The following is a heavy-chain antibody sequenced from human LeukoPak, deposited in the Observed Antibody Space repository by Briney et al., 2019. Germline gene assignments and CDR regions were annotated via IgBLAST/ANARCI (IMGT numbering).Heavy chain of an antibody. D-gene: IGHD6-6*01. Sequence: PGGSLRLSCAASGFTFSNYWMHWVRHAPGKGLVWVSRINTDGSSTSYVDSVKGRFTISRDNAKNTLYLQMNSLRAEDTAVYYCARGKGTSYLSSFDYWGQGTLVTVSS. J-gene: IGHJ4*02. CDR3: ARGKGTSYLSSFDY. CDR1: GFTFSNYW. V-gene: IGHV3-74*01. CDR2: INTDGSST.